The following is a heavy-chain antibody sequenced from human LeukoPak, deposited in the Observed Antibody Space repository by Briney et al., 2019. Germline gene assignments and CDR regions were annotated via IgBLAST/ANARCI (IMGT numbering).Heavy chain of an antibody. CDR3: ARSLAGRSYYYYMDA. V-gene: IGHV1-8*01. D-gene: IGHD6-6*01. Sequence: ASVKVSCKASGYTLTTYDINWVRQAAGQGLEWMGWMNPSSGNTGYAQKFQGRVSMTRNTSINTAYMELSSLKSEDTAVYYCARSLAGRSYYYYMDAWGNGITVTVSS. CDR1: GYTLTTYD. CDR2: MNPSSGNT. J-gene: IGHJ6*03.